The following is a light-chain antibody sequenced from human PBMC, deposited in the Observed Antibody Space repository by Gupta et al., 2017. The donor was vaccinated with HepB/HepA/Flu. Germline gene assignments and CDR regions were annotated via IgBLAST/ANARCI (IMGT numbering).Light chain of an antibody. Sequence: SALTQPASVSGSPGQSITISCTGTTSDVGSYNLVSWYQQHPGKAPKLMIYEVSKRPSGVSNRFSGSKSGNTASLTISGLQAEDEADYYCCSYAGSSTGRVWVFGGGTKLTVL. CDR2: EVS. J-gene: IGLJ3*02. CDR3: CSYAGSSTGRVWV. CDR1: TSDVGSYNL. V-gene: IGLV2-23*02.